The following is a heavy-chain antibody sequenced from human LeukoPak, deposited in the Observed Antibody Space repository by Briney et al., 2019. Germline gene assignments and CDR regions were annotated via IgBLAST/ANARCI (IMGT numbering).Heavy chain of an antibody. CDR1: GGSISSYY. CDR3: ARHNSSSWYVVPYYFDY. CDR2: IYYSGST. D-gene: IGHD6-13*01. V-gene: IGHV4-59*08. Sequence: SETLSLTCTVSGGSISSYYWSWIRQPPGKGLEWIGYIYYSGSTNYNPSLKSRVTISVDTSKNQFSLKLSSVTAADTAVYCCARHNSSSWYVVPYYFDYWGQGTLVTVSS. J-gene: IGHJ4*02.